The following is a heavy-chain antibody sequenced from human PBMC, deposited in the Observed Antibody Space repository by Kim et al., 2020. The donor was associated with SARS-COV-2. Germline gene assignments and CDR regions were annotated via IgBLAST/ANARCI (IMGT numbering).Heavy chain of an antibody. J-gene: IGHJ3*02. CDR3: ARGGYYDYIWGSYRSGDI. Sequence: KSRVTISVDASKNQFSLKLSSVTAADTAVYYCARGGYYDYIWGSYRSGDIWGQGTMVTVSS. D-gene: IGHD3-16*02. V-gene: IGHV4-34*01.